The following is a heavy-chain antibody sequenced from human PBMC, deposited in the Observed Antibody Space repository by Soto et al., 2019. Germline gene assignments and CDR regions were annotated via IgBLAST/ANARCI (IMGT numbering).Heavy chain of an antibody. CDR1: GGSISSGGYD. Sequence: SETLSLTFTVSGGSISSGGYDWSWIRQHPGKGLEWIGEINHSGSTNYNPSLKSRVTISVDTSKNQFSLKLSSVTAADTAVYYCARVHRDIVLMVYAPWAARAFDIWGQGTMVTVSS. CDR2: INHSGST. D-gene: IGHD2-8*01. J-gene: IGHJ3*02. CDR3: ARVHRDIVLMVYAPWAARAFDI. V-gene: IGHV4-31*03.